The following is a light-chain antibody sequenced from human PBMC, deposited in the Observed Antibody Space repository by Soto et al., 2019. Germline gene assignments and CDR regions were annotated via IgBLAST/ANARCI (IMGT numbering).Light chain of an antibody. Sequence: QSALTQPASVSGSPGQSITLSCTGTSSDVGGYNYVSWYQQHPGKAPKLMIYDVSNRPSGVSNRFSCSKSGNTASLTISGLQAEDEADYYCSSYTSSSTSHVVFGGGTKLTVL. CDR1: SSDVGGYNY. V-gene: IGLV2-14*01. J-gene: IGLJ2*01. CDR3: SSYTSSSTSHVV. CDR2: DVS.